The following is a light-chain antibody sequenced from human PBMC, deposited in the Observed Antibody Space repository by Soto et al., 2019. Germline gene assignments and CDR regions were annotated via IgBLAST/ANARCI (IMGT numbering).Light chain of an antibody. CDR2: DVT. J-gene: IGLJ1*01. Sequence: QSALTQPASVSGSPGQSITISCTGSSSDVGGYNYVSWYQQYPGKAPKLMIYDVTNRPSGVSNRFSGSKSGNTASLTIFGLQPEDEADYYCSSDTSRSTYVFGTGTKVTVL. CDR3: SSDTSRSTYV. V-gene: IGLV2-14*01. CDR1: SSDVGGYNY.